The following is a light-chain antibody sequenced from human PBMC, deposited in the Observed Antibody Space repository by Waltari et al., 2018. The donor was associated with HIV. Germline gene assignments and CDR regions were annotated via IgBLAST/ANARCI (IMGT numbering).Light chain of an antibody. CDR3: QQYGSSPPLT. CDR1: QRISGSY. J-gene: IGKJ4*01. V-gene: IGKV3-20*01. Sequence: EIVLTQSPGTLSLSPGERATLSCSATQRISGSYLAWYQQKPGQAPRHLIYGASSRATGIPDRYSGSGSGTDFTLTISRLEPEDFAVYFCQQYGSSPPLTFGGGTKVEIK. CDR2: GAS.